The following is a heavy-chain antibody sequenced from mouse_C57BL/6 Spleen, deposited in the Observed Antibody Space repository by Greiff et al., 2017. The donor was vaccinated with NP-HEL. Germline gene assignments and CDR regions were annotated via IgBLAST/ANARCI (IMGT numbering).Heavy chain of an antibody. V-gene: IGHV1-81*01. D-gene: IGHD2-4*01. J-gene: IGHJ1*03. CDR2: IYPRSGNT. CDR1: GYTFTSYG. Sequence: QVQLQQSGAELARPGASVKLSCKASGYTFTSYGISWVKQRTGQGLEWIGEIYPRSGNTYSNEKFKAKATLTADKSSSTAYMELRSLTSEDSAVYFCARSAGYDDGDFDVWGTGTTVTVSS. CDR3: ARSAGYDDGDFDV.